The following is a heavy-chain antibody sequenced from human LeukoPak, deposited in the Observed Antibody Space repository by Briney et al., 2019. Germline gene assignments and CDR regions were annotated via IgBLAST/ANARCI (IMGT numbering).Heavy chain of an antibody. CDR1: GFTFSNAW. J-gene: IGHJ4*02. CDR3: ATDDEYSSSWLH. V-gene: IGHV3-15*01. CDR2: IKSKTDGGTT. Sequence: PGGSLRLSCAASGFTFSNAWMSWVRQAPGKGLEWVGRIKSKTDGGTTDYAAPVKGRFTISRDDSKNTLYLQMNSLKTEDTAVYYCATDDEYSSSWLHWGQGTLVTVSS. D-gene: IGHD6-13*01.